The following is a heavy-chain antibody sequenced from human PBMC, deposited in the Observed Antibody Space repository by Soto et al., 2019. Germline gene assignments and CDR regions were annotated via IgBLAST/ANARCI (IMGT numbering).Heavy chain of an antibody. J-gene: IGHJ3*01. CDR3: AKEPLLVNGSFC. D-gene: IGHD2-15*01. Sequence: GGSLRLSCAASGFTFSSYAMSWVRQAPGKGLEWVSAISGSGGSTYCADSVKGRFTISRDNSKNTLYLQMNSLRAEDTAVYYGAKEPLLVNGSFCWCQGTMGTVSS. V-gene: IGHV3-23*01. CDR1: GFTFSSYA. CDR2: ISGSGGST.